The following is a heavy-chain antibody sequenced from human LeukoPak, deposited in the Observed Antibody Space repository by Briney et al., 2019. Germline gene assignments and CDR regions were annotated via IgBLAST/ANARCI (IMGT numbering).Heavy chain of an antibody. CDR1: GGSISSGGYY. CDR3: ARVAIVSSSLGLDY. CDR2: IYYSGST. Sequence: PSETLSLTCTVSGGSISSGGYYWSWIRQHPGKGLEWIGYIYYSGSTYYNPSLKSRVTISVDTSKNQFSLKLSSVTAADTAVYYCARVAIVSSSLGLDYWGQGTLVTVSS. V-gene: IGHV4-31*03. J-gene: IGHJ4*02. D-gene: IGHD6-6*01.